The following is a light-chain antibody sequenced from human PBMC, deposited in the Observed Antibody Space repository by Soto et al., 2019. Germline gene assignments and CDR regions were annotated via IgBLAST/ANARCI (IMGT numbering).Light chain of an antibody. CDR2: GAS. J-gene: IGKJ2*01. V-gene: IGKV3-15*01. CDR3: QQYNNWPYT. CDR1: QSVSSN. Sequence: EIVMTQSPATLSVSPGERATLSCRASQSVSSNLAWYQQKPGQAPRLHIYGASTRATGIPARFSGSGSGTEFTLTISSLQSEEFAVYYCQQYNNWPYTCGQGTKLEIK.